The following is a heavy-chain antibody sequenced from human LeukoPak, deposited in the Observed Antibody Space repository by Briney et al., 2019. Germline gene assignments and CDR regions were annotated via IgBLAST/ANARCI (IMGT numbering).Heavy chain of an antibody. V-gene: IGHV4-39*01. Sequence: MTSETLSLTCTVSGGSISSSSYYWGWIRQPPGKGLEWIGSIYYSGSTYYNPSLKSRVTISVDTSKNQFSLKLSSVTAADTAVYYCASLWLDQVVAAIFSPARPRNWGQGTLVTVS. D-gene: IGHD2-15*01. CDR1: GGSISSSSYY. J-gene: IGHJ4*02. CDR2: IYYSGST. CDR3: ASLWLDQVVAAIFSPARPRN.